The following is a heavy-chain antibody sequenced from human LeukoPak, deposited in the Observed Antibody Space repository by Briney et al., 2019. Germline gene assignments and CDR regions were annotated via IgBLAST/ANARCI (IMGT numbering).Heavy chain of an antibody. CDR1: GGSFSGYY. CDR3: ARSGPYCSSTSCYPRGYYYYYMDV. J-gene: IGHJ6*03. CDR2: INHSGST. Sequence: SETLSLTCAVYGGSFSGYYWSWIRQPPGKGLEWIGEINHSGSTNYNPSLKSRVTISVDTSKNQFSLKLSSVTAADTAVYYCARSGPYCSSTSCYPRGYYYYYMDVCGKGTTVTVSS. D-gene: IGHD2-2*01. V-gene: IGHV4-34*01.